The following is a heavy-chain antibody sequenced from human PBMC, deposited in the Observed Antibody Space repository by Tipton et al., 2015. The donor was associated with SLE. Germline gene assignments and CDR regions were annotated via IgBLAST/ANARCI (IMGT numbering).Heavy chain of an antibody. D-gene: IGHD6-19*01. J-gene: IGHJ5*02. CDR2: IYYSGST. CDR3: ARALRGGSGRGWFDP. V-gene: IGHV4-39*01. CDR1: GGSISSSSYY. Sequence: TLSLTCTVSGGSISSSSYYWGWIRQPPGKGLEWIGSIYYSGSTYYNPSLKSRVTISVDTSKNHFSLKLSPVTAADTAGYYWARALRGGSGRGWFDPWGQGTLVTVSS.